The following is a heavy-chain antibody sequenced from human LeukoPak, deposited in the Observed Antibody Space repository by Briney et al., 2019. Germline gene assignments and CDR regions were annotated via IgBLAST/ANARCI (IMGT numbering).Heavy chain of an antibody. J-gene: IGHJ4*02. CDR3: ARADYYDSSGSDY. V-gene: IGHV1-69*05. Sequence: SVKVSCKASGGTFSSYAISWVRQAPGQGLEWMGGIIPIFGTANYAQKFQGRVTITTDESTSTAYMELSSLRAEDTAVYYCARADYYDSSGSDYWGQGTLVTVSS. CDR2: IIPIFGTA. D-gene: IGHD3-22*01. CDR1: GGTFSSYA.